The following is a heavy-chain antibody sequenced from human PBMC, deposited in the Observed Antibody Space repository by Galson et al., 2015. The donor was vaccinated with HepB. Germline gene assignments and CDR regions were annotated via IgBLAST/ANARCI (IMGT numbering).Heavy chain of an antibody. CDR1: GGPLSSYA. CDR2: TIPILGIA. D-gene: IGHD5-12*01. CDR3: ARAGGSASSGSDYPDY. V-gene: IGHV1-69*04. Sequence: SVKVSCKAPGGPLSSYAISWVRQAPGKGLEWMGRTIPILGIANNAKKFQGRVTITADKPTSTDYMEINSQRIEDTAIYYCARAGGSASSGSDYPDYWGQGTLVTISS. J-gene: IGHJ4*02.